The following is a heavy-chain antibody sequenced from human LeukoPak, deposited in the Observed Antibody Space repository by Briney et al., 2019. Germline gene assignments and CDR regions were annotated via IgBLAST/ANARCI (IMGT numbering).Heavy chain of an antibody. CDR1: GGSISRSNFY. J-gene: IGHJ4*02. D-gene: IGHD1-14*01. V-gene: IGHV4-39*07. CDR3: AGMRITTPTVRTLDY. Sequence: SETLSLTCTVSGGSISRSNFYWGWIRQPPGKGLEWIGSIHYSGSTYYNPSLKSRVTISVDTSKNQFSLKLSSVTAADTAVYYCAGMRITTPTVRTLDYWGQGTLVTVSS. CDR2: IHYSGST.